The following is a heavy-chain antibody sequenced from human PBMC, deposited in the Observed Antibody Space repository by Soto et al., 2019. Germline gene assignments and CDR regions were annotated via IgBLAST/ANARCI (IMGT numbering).Heavy chain of an antibody. CDR1: GGSMSSDY. J-gene: IGHJ4*02. Sequence: NPSETLSLTCTVSGGSMSSDYWSWIRQPPGKGLEWIGYIYYTGNTNYNPSLKSRVTISVDTSKNQFSLKMSSVTTADTAVYYCAREFTYYYGSGSRRYYFDYWGQGTLVTVSS. D-gene: IGHD3-10*01. CDR3: AREFTYYYGSGSRRYYFDY. V-gene: IGHV4-59*01. CDR2: IYYTGNT.